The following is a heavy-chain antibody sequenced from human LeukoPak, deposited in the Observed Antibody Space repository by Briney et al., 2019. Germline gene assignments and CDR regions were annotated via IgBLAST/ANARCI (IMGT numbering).Heavy chain of an antibody. D-gene: IGHD4-17*01. V-gene: IGHV4-30-4*01. CDR2: IYYSGST. CDR3: AGTRAYYGDYVADAFDI. J-gene: IGHJ3*02. Sequence: PSQTLSLTCTVSGGSISSGDYYWSWIRQPPGKGLEWIGYIYYSGSTYYNPSLKSRVTISVDTSKNQFSLKLSSVTAADTAVYYCAGTRAYYGDYVADAFDIWGQGTVVTVSS. CDR1: GGSISSGDYY.